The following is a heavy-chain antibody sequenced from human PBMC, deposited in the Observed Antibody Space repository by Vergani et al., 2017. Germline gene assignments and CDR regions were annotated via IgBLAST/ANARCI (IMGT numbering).Heavy chain of an antibody. J-gene: IGHJ4*02. V-gene: IGHV5-51*01. CDR3: ARHATYTDS. CDR1: EYSFGNYW. Sequence: EVELVQSGPEMRKPGESLKISCKGSEYSFGNYWIGWVRQMPGKGLEWMGIIYPADSDTRYSPSFQGQVTISADKSISTVFLQWDSLKASDAVLYYCARHATYTDSWGQGTLVTVSS. CDR2: IYPADSDT.